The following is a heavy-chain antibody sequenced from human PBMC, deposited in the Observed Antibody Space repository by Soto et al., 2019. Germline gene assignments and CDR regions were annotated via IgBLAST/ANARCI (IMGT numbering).Heavy chain of an antibody. J-gene: IGHJ6*02. CDR1: GGSSRSGYDY. D-gene: IGHD1-7*01. Sequence: SVTLPVSCSVAGGSSRSGYDYCIMIRQPPGKGLEWIGNIYYSGNTYYNPSLKSRLIISIDTSKNQFSLKVGSVTGADTAVYYCVSSSLYVMDVRGHGTTVPVTS. CDR2: IYYSGNT. CDR3: VSSSLYVMDV. V-gene: IGHV4-30-4*02.